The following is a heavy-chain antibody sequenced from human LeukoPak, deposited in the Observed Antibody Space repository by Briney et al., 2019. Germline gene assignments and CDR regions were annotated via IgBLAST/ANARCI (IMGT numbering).Heavy chain of an antibody. V-gene: IGHV3-23*01. CDR2: ISGSGGST. Sequence: GGSLRLSCAASGFTFSSYAMSWVRQAPGEGLEWVSAISGSGGSTYYADSVKGRFTISRDNSKNTLYLQMNSLRAEDTAVYYCAKDGEYCTNGVCYIDYWGQGTLVTVSS. D-gene: IGHD2-8*01. J-gene: IGHJ4*02. CDR1: GFTFSSYA. CDR3: AKDGEYCTNGVCYIDY.